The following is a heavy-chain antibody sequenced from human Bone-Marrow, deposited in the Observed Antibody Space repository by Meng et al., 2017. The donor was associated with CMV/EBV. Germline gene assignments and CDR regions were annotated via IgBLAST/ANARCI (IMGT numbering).Heavy chain of an antibody. CDR1: GFTFSDYY. D-gene: IGHD6-6*01. CDR3: VSEQLDYYYGMDV. J-gene: IGHJ6*02. V-gene: IGHV3-11*04. CDR2: ISSSGSTI. Sequence: GESLKISCAASGFTFSDYYMSWIRQAPGKGLEWVSYISSSGSTIYYADSVKGRFTISRDDAKSSLYLQMNSLRAEDTAVYYCVSEQLDYYYGMDVWGQGTTVTVSS.